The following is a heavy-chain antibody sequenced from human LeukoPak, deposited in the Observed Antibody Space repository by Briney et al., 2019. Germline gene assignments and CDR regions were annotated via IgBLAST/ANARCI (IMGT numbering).Heavy chain of an antibody. CDR1: GGSISSSSYC. D-gene: IGHD6-13*01. V-gene: IGHV4-39*01. J-gene: IGHJ4*02. CDR3: ARLGIEQLVRV. CDR2: IYYSGST. Sequence: SETLSLTCTVSGGSISSSSYCWGWIRQPPGKGLEWIGSIYYSGSTYYNPSLKSRVTISVDTSKNQFSLKLSSVTAADTAVYYCARLGIEQLVRVWGQGTLVTVSS.